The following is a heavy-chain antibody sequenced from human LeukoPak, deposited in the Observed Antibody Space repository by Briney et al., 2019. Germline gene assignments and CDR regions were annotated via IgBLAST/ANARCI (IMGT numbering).Heavy chain of an antibody. Sequence: GRSLRLSCAASGFTFDDYAMHWVRQAPGKGLEWVSGISWNSGSIGYADSVKGRFTISRDSAKNSLYLQMNSLRAEDTALYYCAKIQVGEGLATVTLDYWGQGTLVTVSS. J-gene: IGHJ4*02. D-gene: IGHD4-11*01. CDR1: GFTFDDYA. CDR2: ISWNSGSI. CDR3: AKIQVGEGLATVTLDY. V-gene: IGHV3-9*01.